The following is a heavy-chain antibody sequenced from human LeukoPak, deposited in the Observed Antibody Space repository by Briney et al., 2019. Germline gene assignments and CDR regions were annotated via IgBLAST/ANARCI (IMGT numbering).Heavy chain of an antibody. CDR3: ARGRIVENLAVTPNWLDL. Sequence: ASVKVSCKASRYTFTDYYIHWVRQAPGQGLEWMRLIDPNTGSTNYAQMFEDRDTVTRDTSINTAYMELRRLRPDDTAVYYCARGRIVENLAVTPNWLDLWGQGTLVTVSS. D-gene: IGHD2-15*01. CDR2: IDPNTGST. J-gene: IGHJ5*02. CDR1: RYTFTDYY. V-gene: IGHV1-2*02.